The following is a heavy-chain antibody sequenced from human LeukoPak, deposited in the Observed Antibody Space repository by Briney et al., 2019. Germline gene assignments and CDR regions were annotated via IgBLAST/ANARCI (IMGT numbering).Heavy chain of an antibody. CDR1: GFTFSSYG. V-gene: IGHV3-30*02. Sequence: PGGSLRLSCAASGFTFSSYGMHWVRQAPGKGLEWVAFIRYDGSNKYYADSVKGRFTISRDNSKKTLYLQMNSLRAEDTAVYYCAKDTATPATPYYYHYYMDVWGKGTTVTISS. CDR2: IRYDGSNK. CDR3: AKDTATPATPYYYHYYMDV. D-gene: IGHD5-18*01. J-gene: IGHJ6*03.